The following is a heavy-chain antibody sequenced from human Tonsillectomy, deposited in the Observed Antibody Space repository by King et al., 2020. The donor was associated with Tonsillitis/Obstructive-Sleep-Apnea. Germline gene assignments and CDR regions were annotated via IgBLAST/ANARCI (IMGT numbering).Heavy chain of an antibody. D-gene: IGHD3-3*01. CDR3: ARASNDFWSGYLNV. CDR1: GFTSSSYP. Sequence: VQLVESGGGVVQPGRSLRLSCAASGFTSSSYPMHWVRQAPGKGLEWVAVISYDGSNKYYADSVKGRFTISRDNSKNTLYLQMNSLRAEDTAVYYCARASNDFWSGYLNVWGKGTTVTVSS. V-gene: IGHV3-30*01. CDR2: ISYDGSNK. J-gene: IGHJ6*04.